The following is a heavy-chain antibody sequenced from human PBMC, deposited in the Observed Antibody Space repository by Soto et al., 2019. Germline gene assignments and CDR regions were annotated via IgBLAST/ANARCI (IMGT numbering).Heavy chain of an antibody. CDR1: GYSFPIYW. V-gene: IGHV5-51*01. CDR3: ARQDGDGLYYFDY. D-gene: IGHD4-17*01. Sequence: GESLKISCKGSGYSFPIYWIAWVRQMPGKGLEWMGVIYPADSDTRYSPSFQGQVSISADKSVSTAYLQWSSLQASGTAIYYCARQDGDGLYYFDYWGQGTPVTVSS. CDR2: IYPADSDT. J-gene: IGHJ4*02.